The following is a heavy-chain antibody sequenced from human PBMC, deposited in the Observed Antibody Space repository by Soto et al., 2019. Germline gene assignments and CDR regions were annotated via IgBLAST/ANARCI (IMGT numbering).Heavy chain of an antibody. CDR3: ASRLGIADDPYFDY. V-gene: IGHV3-23*01. CDR1: GFTFSSYA. Sequence: GGSLRLSCAASGFTFSSYAMSWVRQAPGKGLEWVSAISGSGGSTYYADSVKGRFTISRDNSKNTLYLQMNSLRAEDKAVYYCASRLGIADDPYFDYWGQGTLVTVSS. D-gene: IGHD6-13*01. CDR2: ISGSGGST. J-gene: IGHJ4*02.